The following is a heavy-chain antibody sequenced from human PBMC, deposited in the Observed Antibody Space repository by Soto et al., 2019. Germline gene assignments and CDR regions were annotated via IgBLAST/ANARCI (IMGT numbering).Heavy chain of an antibody. CDR1: GLSLSTSGVG. J-gene: IGHJ4*02. CDR3: AHRSVGGGSGSYYNVFDY. D-gene: IGHD3-10*01. V-gene: IGHV2-5*02. Sequence: QITLKESGPTLVKPTQTLTLTCTFSGLSLSTSGVGVGWIRQPPGEALEWLALIYWEDDKRYSPALKSRITIPKDSSRNQVVLTMTNVDPVDTATYYCAHRSVGGGSGSYYNVFDYWGQGTLVTVSS. CDR2: IYWEDDK.